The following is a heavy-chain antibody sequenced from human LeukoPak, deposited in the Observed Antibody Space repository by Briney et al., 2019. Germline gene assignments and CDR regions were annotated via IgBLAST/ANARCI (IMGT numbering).Heavy chain of an antibody. CDR2: IYYSGST. Sequence: PSETLSLTCTVSGYSISSGYYWGWIRQPPGKGLEWIGSIYYSGSTYYNPSLKSRVTISVDTSKNQFSLKLSSVTAADTAVYYCARDGDRNYYDSSGYSYDWGQGTLVTVSS. D-gene: IGHD3-22*01. J-gene: IGHJ4*02. V-gene: IGHV4-38-2*02. CDR3: ARDGDRNYYDSSGYSYD. CDR1: GYSISSGYY.